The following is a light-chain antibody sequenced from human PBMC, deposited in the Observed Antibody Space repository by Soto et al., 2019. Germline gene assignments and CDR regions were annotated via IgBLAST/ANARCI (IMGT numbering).Light chain of an antibody. CDR1: SSDVGGYNA. CDR3: ASYATGGAYV. CDR2: GVN. Sequence: QSVLTQPASVSGSPGPSITLSCTGTSSDVGGYNAVSWYQQHPGKAPKLMIFGVNERPSGVSNRFSGSKSGNTASLTISGLQAEDEADYYCASYATGGAYVFGTATKLTVL. V-gene: IGLV2-14*01. J-gene: IGLJ1*01.